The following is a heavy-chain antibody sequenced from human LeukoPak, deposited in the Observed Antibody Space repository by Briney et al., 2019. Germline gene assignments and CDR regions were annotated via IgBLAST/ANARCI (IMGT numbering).Heavy chain of an antibody. CDR3: ARDRHQGVVTAISYFDY. Sequence: PSQTLSLTCTVSGGSISSGGYFWSWIRQHPGKGLEWIGYIYNSGGTYYNPSLKSRVTMSVDTSKNQFSLKLSSVTAADTAVYYCARDRHQGVVTAISYFDYWGQGTLVTVSS. CDR1: GGSISSGGYF. CDR2: IYNSGGT. J-gene: IGHJ4*02. D-gene: IGHD2-21*02. V-gene: IGHV4-31*03.